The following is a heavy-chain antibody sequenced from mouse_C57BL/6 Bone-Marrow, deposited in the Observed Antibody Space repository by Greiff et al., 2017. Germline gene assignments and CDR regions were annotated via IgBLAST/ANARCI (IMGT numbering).Heavy chain of an antibody. J-gene: IGHJ2*01. CDR1: GFTFSSYG. V-gene: IGHV5-6*01. Sequence: EVHLVESGGDLVKPGGSLKLSCAASGFTFSSYGMSWVRLTPDKRLEWVATISSGGSYTYYPDSVKGRFTISRDNAKNTLYLQMSSLKSEDTAMYYCARHQYYYGSSYDYWGQGTTLTVSS. CDR2: ISSGGSYT. D-gene: IGHD1-1*01. CDR3: ARHQYYYGSSYDY.